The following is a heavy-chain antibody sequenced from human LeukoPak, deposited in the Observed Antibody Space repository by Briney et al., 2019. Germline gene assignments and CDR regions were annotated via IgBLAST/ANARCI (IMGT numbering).Heavy chain of an antibody. Sequence: GGSLRLSCAASGFTFSSYGMHWVRQAPGKGLEWVAVISYDGSNKYYADSVKGRFTISRDNSKNTLYLQMNSLRAEDTAVYYCAKLYCGGDCYTLYFDYWGQGTLVTVSS. J-gene: IGHJ4*02. CDR2: ISYDGSNK. CDR1: GFTFSSYG. CDR3: AKLYCGGDCYTLYFDY. D-gene: IGHD2-21*02. V-gene: IGHV3-30*18.